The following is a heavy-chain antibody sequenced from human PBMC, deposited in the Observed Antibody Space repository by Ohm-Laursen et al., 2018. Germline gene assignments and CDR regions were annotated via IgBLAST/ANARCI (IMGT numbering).Heavy chain of an antibody. J-gene: IGHJ4*02. CDR3: AKASGIVVVPAAVHHPIDY. V-gene: IGHV3-23*01. Sequence: SLRLSCSASGFSFSSYAMNWVRQAPGKGLECVSAISGSGGSTYYADSVKGRFTISRDNSKNTLYLQMNSLRAEDTAVYYCAKASGIVVVPAAVHHPIDYWGQGTLVTVSS. CDR1: GFSFSSYA. CDR2: ISGSGGST. D-gene: IGHD2-2*01.